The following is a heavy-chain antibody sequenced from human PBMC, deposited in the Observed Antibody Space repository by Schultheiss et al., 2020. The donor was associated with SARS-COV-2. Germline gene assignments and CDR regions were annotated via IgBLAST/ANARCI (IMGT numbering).Heavy chain of an antibody. CDR3: ARARYYYDSRGYIYYYYYGMDV. D-gene: IGHD3-22*01. J-gene: IGHJ6*02. Sequence: SETLSLTCAVSGYSISSGYYWGWIRQPPGKGLEWIGYFYSSENTNYNPSLKSRVTISVDKSKNQFSLKLSSVTAADTAVYYCARARYYYDSRGYIYYYYYGMDVWGQGTTVTVS. V-gene: IGHV4-61*05. CDR2: FYSSENT. CDR1: GYSISSGYY.